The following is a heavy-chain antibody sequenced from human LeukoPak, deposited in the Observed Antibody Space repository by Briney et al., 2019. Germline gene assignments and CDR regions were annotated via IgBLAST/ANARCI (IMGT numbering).Heavy chain of an antibody. D-gene: IGHD6-19*01. CDR2: INPNSGGT. Sequence: ASVKVSCKASGYTFTGYYMHWVRQAPGQGLEWMGWINPNSGGTNYAQKSQGRVTMTRDTSISTAYMELSRLRSDDTAVYYCARVPRRGIAVAGGGYFDYWGQGTLVTVSS. V-gene: IGHV1-2*02. CDR1: GYTFTGYY. CDR3: ARVPRRGIAVAGGGYFDY. J-gene: IGHJ4*02.